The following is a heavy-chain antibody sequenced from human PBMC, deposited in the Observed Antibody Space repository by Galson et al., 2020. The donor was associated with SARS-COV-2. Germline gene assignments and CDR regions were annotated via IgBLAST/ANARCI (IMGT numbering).Heavy chain of an antibody. J-gene: IGHJ3*01. CDR1: GFTISGSW. V-gene: IGHV3-7*01. Sequence: GGSLRLSCDASGFTISGSWMNWVRQAPGKGLEWLAHIKNDGSEAYYVDSVRGRFTISRDNTKNSLYLQMNNLRVEDTAVYYCTAGHYSLWGQGTTFTVSS. CDR2: IKNDGSEA. D-gene: IGHD3-3*01. CDR3: TAGHYSL.